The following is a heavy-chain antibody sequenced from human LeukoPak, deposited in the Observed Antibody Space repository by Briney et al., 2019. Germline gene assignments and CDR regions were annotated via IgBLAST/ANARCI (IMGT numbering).Heavy chain of an antibody. D-gene: IGHD3-10*01. CDR3: ARGDYGSGIDY. Sequence: PSETLSLTCAVYGGSFSGYYWSWIRQPPGKGLEWIGEINHSGSTNYNPSLKSRVTISVDTSKNQFSLKLSSVTAADTAVYYCARGDYGSGIDYWGQGTLVTVSS. CDR2: INHSGST. CDR1: GGSFSGYY. V-gene: IGHV4-34*01. J-gene: IGHJ4*02.